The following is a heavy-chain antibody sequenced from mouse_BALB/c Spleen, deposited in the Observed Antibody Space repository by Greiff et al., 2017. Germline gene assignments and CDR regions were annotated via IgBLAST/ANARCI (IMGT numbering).Heavy chain of an antibody. CDR3: ARHYFDY. J-gene: IGHJ2*01. CDR2: ISNGGGST. V-gene: IGHV5-12-2*01. CDR1: GFTFSSYG. Sequence: EVQLVESGGGLVQPGGSLKLSCAASGFTFSSYGMSWVRQTPEKRLEWVAYISNGGGSTYYPDTVKGRFTISRDNAKNTLYLQMSSLKSEDTAMYYCARHYFDYWGQGTTLTVSS.